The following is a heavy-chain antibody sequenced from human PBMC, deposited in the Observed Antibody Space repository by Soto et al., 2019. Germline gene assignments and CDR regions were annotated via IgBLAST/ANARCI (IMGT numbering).Heavy chain of an antibody. CDR1: GISLTNSGVG. D-gene: IGHD3-9*01. CDR3: AQMDFDPYGMDV. Sequence: QITLTESGPTLVKPTQTLTLTCTFSGISLTNSGVGVSWIRQPPGKALEWLAVIYWDDAKHFSPSQKSRLTVTKDTSKNQVVLTMTNMDSVDTATYFCAQMDFDPYGMDVWGQGTTVIVSS. CDR2: IYWDDAK. J-gene: IGHJ6*02. V-gene: IGHV2-5*02.